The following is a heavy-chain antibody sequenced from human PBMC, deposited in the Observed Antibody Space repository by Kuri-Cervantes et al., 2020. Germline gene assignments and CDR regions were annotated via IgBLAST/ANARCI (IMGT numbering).Heavy chain of an antibody. J-gene: IGHJ6*02. Sequence: GGSLRLSCKGSGYSFTSYWIGWVRQMPGKGLEWVGIIYPGDSDTSNSPSFQGQVTISADKSISTAYLQWSSLRASDTAMYYCASYMGNGSYYGMDVWGQGTTVTVSS. V-gene: IGHV5-51*01. D-gene: IGHD3-10*01. CDR3: ASYMGNGSYYGMDV. CDR2: IYPGDSDT. CDR1: GYSFTSYW.